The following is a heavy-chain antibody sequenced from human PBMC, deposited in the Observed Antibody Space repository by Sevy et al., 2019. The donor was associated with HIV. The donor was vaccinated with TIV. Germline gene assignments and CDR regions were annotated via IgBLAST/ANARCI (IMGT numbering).Heavy chain of an antibody. V-gene: IGHV3-30*02. D-gene: IGHD6-19*01. CDR3: AKDLAGPGRRYFDY. Sequence: GGSLRLSCAASGFTFSNYGMHWVRQVPGKGLEWVTFIRYDGSDKYYGASVKGRLTISRDDSKNSLYLQMDSLRPEDTAIYYCAKDLAGPGRRYFDYWGQGTLVTVSS. CDR1: GFTFSNYG. CDR2: IRYDGSDK. J-gene: IGHJ4*02.